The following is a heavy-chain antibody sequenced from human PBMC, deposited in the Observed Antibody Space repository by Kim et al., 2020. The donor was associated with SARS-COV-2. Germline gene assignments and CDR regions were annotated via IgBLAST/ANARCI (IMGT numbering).Heavy chain of an antibody. CDR1: GYTFTSYG. V-gene: IGHV1-18*01. CDR2: ISAYNGNT. Sequence: ASVKVSCKASGYTFTSYGISWVRQAPGQGLEWMGWISAYNGNTNYAQKLQGRVTMTTDTSTSTAYMELRSLRSDDTAVYYCAMNYYGSGSYYNQRAYYFDYWGQGTLVTVSS. J-gene: IGHJ4*02. D-gene: IGHD3-10*01. CDR3: AMNYYGSGSYYNQRAYYFDY.